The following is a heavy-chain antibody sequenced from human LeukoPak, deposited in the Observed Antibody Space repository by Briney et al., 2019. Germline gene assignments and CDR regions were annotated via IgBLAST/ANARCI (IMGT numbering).Heavy chain of an antibody. J-gene: IGHJ4*02. CDR1: GFTFSSYE. Sequence: PGGSLRLSCAASGFTFSSYEMNWVRQAPGKGLEWVSYISSSGSTIYYADSVKGRFTISRDNAKNSLYLQMNSLRAEDTAVYYCARVGGGLPEDDYWGQGTLVTVSS. CDR2: ISSSGSTI. D-gene: IGHD1-14*01. V-gene: IGHV3-48*03. CDR3: ARVGGGLPEDDY.